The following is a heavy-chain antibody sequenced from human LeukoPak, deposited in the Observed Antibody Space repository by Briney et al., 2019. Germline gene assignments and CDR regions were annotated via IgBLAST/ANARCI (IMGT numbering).Heavy chain of an antibody. Sequence: SETLSLTCTVSGVSISSYYWSWIRQPAGKGLEWIGRFYTSGSTNYIPSLKSRVTMSVDTSKNQVSLKLSSVTAADTAVYYCAREEKVYCSSSTCPQYYYYYMDVWGKGTTVTVSS. V-gene: IGHV4-4*07. CDR1: GVSISSYY. CDR2: FYTSGST. D-gene: IGHD2-2*01. CDR3: AREEKVYCSSSTCPQYYYYYMDV. J-gene: IGHJ6*03.